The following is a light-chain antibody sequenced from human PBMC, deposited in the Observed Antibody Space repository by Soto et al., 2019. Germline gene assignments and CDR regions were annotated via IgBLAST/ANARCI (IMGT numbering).Light chain of an antibody. CDR3: QQRSNWPPWT. CDR1: QSVSSY. CDR2: DAS. J-gene: IGKJ1*01. Sequence: EIVLTQSPATLSLSPGERATLSCSASQSVSSYLAWYQQKPGQAPRLLIYDASNRATGIPARFSGSGSGTDFTLTISSLEPEDFAVNYCQQRSNWPPWTFGQGTKVEIK. V-gene: IGKV3-11*01.